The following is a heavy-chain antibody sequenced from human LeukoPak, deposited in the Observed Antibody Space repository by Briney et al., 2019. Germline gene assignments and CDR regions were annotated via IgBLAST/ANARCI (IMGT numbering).Heavy chain of an antibody. CDR2: IYYSGST. V-gene: IGHV4-39*01. D-gene: IGHD3-22*01. CDR1: GGSISSSSYY. Sequence: SETLSLTCTVSGGSISSSSYYWGWIRQPPGKGLEWIGSIYYSGSTYYNPSLKSRVTISVDTSKNQFSLKLSSVTAADTAVYYCARRGNVVTKNWFDPWGQGTLVTVSS. J-gene: IGHJ5*02. CDR3: ARRGNVVTKNWFDP.